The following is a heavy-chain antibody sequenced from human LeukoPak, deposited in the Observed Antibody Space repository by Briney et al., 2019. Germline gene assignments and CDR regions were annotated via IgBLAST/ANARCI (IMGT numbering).Heavy chain of an antibody. CDR2: DGSST. J-gene: IGHJ4*02. D-gene: IGHD5-24*01. Sequence: HSGGSLRLSCAVSGFTFSGHWMFWVRQAPGKGLEWVSSDGSSTGYTDSVKGRFTVSRDNAKNTLYLQMNSLRAEDTAVYYCARARWYSCDYWGQGTLVTVSS. CDR3: ARARWYSCDY. CDR1: GFTFSGHW. V-gene: IGHV3-74*01.